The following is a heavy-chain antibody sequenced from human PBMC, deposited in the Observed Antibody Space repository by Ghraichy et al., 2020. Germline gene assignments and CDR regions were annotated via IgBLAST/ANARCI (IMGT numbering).Heavy chain of an antibody. CDR2: IYHSGST. J-gene: IGHJ3*02. V-gene: IGHV4-38-2*02. Sequence: SETLSLTCTVSGYSISSGYYWGWIRQPPGKGLEWIGSIYHSGSTYYNPSLKSRVTISVDTSKNQFSLKLSSVTAADTAVYYCARDPSGGGSGGAFDIWGQGTMVTVSS. CDR1: GYSISSGYY. D-gene: IGHD2-8*02. CDR3: ARDPSGGGSGGAFDI.